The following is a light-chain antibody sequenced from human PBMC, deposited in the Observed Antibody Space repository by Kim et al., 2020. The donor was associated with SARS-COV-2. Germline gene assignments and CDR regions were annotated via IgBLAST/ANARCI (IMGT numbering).Light chain of an antibody. V-gene: IGKV3-15*01. CDR2: GTS. CDR3: QQYNRSPPWT. CDR1: QSVSSN. J-gene: IGKJ1*01. Sequence: SPGKGATPCCRTSQSVSSNLACYQPNPGHASRILTYGTSTRTTCIQAWFSSRGYGTEFSLTISRLQSEDFTVYCYQQYNRSPPWTFGQGSRVDIK.